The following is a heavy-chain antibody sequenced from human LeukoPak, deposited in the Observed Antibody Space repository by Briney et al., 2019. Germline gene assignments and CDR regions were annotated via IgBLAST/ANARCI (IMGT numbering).Heavy chain of an antibody. Sequence: PGGSLRLSCAASGFTFDDYAMHWVRQAPGEGLEWVSGISWNSGSIGYADSVKGRFTISRDNAKNSLYLQMNSLRAEDTALYYCAKLLSSSSGDYWGQGTLVTVSS. CDR2: ISWNSGSI. J-gene: IGHJ4*02. D-gene: IGHD6-6*01. V-gene: IGHV3-9*01. CDR3: AKLLSSSSGDY. CDR1: GFTFDDYA.